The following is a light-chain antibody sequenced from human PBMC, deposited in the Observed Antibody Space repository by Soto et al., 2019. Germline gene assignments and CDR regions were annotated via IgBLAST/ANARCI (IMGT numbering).Light chain of an antibody. CDR2: GAS. Sequence: EIVMTQSPATLSVSPGERATLSCRASQSVSSNLAWYQQKPGQAPILLISGASTRATGIPARFSGSGSGTEFTLTISSLQSEDFAVYYCQQYNNWPRTFGGGTKVEIK. J-gene: IGKJ4*01. V-gene: IGKV3-15*01. CDR3: QQYNNWPRT. CDR1: QSVSSN.